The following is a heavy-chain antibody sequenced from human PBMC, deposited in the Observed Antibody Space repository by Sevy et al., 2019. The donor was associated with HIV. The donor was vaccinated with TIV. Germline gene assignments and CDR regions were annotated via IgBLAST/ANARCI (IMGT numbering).Heavy chain of an antibody. Sequence: GGSLRLSCAASGLTFNSHAMSSVRQPPGRWLEWVSAISGSGETTVYADSVRGRFTISRDNSKNTLFLVMNSLRAEDTAVYYCAKDYMLNLWRGYFDSWGQGTLVTVSS. D-gene: IGHD3-3*01. V-gene: IGHV3-23*01. CDR2: ISGSGETT. CDR3: AKDYMLNLWRGYFDS. J-gene: IGHJ4*02. CDR1: GLTFNSHA.